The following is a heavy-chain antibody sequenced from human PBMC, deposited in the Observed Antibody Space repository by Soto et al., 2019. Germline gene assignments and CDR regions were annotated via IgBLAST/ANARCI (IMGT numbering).Heavy chain of an antibody. CDR2: IYYSGST. D-gene: IGHD3-22*01. Sequence: SETLSLTCTVSGGSISSGDYYWSWIRQPPGKGLEWIGYIYYSGSTYYNPSLKSRVTISVDTSKNQFSLKLSSVTAADTAVYYCARVEYYYDSFDYWGQGTLVTVSS. J-gene: IGHJ4*02. V-gene: IGHV4-30-4*01. CDR1: GGSISSGDYY. CDR3: ARVEYYYDSFDY.